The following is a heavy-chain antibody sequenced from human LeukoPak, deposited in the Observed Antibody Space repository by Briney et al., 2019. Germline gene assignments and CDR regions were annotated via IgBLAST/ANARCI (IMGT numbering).Heavy chain of an antibody. Sequence: QPGRSLRLSCAASGFTFSSYGMHWVRQAPGKGLEWMAVIWYDGSNKYYADSVKGRFTISRDNSKNMLYLQMNSLRAEDTAVYYCARYYSGSYYSPYYYYYYGMDVWGQGTTVTVSS. D-gene: IGHD1-26*01. CDR1: GFTFSSYG. CDR3: ARYYSGSYYSPYYYYYYGMDV. CDR2: IWYDGSNK. J-gene: IGHJ6*02. V-gene: IGHV3-33*01.